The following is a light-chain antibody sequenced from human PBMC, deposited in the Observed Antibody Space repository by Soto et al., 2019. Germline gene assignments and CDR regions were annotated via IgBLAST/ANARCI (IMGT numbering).Light chain of an antibody. CDR3: QQYYSTPWT. Sequence: VMTQSPGTLSLSPGERATLSCRASESVGSGLAWYQQKPGQPPKLLIYWASTRESGVPDRFSGSGSGTDFTLTISSLQAEDVAVYYCQQYYSTPWTFGQGTRVEIK. CDR1: ESVGSG. V-gene: IGKV4-1*01. CDR2: WAS. J-gene: IGKJ1*01.